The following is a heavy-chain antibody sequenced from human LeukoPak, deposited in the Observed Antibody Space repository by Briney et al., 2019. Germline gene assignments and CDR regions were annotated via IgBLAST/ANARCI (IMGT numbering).Heavy chain of an antibody. J-gene: IGHJ4*02. CDR2: INLNSGGT. CDR1: GYTFTDYY. D-gene: IGHD6-13*01. Sequence: ASVKVSCKASGYTFTDYYMHWLRHAPGQGLEWMGWINLNSGGTKCAQRFQGRVTMTRDTSITTGHMELSRLTSDDTAVYYCARDSAALPGAYFDYWGQGTLVTVSS. CDR3: ARDSAALPGAYFDY. V-gene: IGHV1-2*02.